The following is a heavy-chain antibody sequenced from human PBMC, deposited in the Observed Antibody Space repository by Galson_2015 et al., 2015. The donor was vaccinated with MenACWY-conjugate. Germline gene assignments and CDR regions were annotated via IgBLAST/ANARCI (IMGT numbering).Heavy chain of an antibody. V-gene: IGHV1-3*04. Sequence: SVKVSCKASGYTFTSYAMHWVRQAPGQSLEWMGWIHTATGNTKYSQKFHDRVTITRDTSASIAYMELTSLTSEDTAVYYCAVGIYYDILTGSLGWLDPWGQGTLVTVSS. J-gene: IGHJ5*02. D-gene: IGHD3-9*01. CDR3: AVGIYYDILTGSLGWLDP. CDR1: GYTFTSYA. CDR2: IHTATGNT.